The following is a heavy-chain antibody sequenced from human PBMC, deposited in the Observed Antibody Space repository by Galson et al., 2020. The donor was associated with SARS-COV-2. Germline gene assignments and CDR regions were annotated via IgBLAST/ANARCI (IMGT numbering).Heavy chain of an antibody. J-gene: IGHJ6*02. D-gene: IGHD3-3*01. Sequence: PGGSLRLSCAASGFTFSSYEMSWVRQAPGKGLEWVSYISSRGSTIYYADSVKGRFTISRDNAKNSLYLQMNSLRAEDTALYYCARGRDDFWSEGPGDYGMDVWGQGTTVTVFS. CDR2: ISSRGSTI. V-gene: IGHV3-48*03. CDR3: ARGRDDFWSEGPGDYGMDV. CDR1: GFTFSSYE.